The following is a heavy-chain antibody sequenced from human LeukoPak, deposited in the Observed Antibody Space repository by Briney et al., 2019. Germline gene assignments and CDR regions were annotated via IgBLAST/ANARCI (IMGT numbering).Heavy chain of an antibody. V-gene: IGHV1-18*01. CDR1: GYTFTSYG. J-gene: IGHJ4*02. Sequence: GASVKVSCKASGYTFTSYGISWVRQAPGQGLEWMGWISAYNGNTNYAQKLQGRVTMTTDTSTSTPYMELRSLRSDDTAVYYCARDYSDSSGYYYGGPDFDYWGQGTLVTVSS. CDR2: ISAYNGNT. D-gene: IGHD3-22*01. CDR3: ARDYSDSSGYYYGGPDFDY.